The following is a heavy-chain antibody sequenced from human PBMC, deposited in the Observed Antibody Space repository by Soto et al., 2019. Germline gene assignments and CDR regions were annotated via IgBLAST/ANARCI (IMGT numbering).Heavy chain of an antibody. CDR3: ASTRMIVAHFDY. Sequence: VQLQESGPGLVKPSETLSLTCTVSGGSISSYYWSWIRQPPGKGLEWIGYIYYSGSTNYNPSLKSRVTISVDTSKNQFSLKLSSVTAADTDVYYCASTRMIVAHFDYWGQGTLVTVSS. V-gene: IGHV4-59*08. D-gene: IGHD3-22*01. J-gene: IGHJ4*02. CDR2: IYYSGST. CDR1: GGSISSYY.